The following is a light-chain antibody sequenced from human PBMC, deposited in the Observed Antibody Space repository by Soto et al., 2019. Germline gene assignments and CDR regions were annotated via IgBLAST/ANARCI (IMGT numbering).Light chain of an antibody. J-gene: IGKJ5*01. CDR1: QSVGSN. V-gene: IGKV3-15*01. CDR2: GAT. CDR3: QQYDKWPPF. Sequence: IVLTQSPDTLSVYPGGRATLSCRASQSVGSNLAWYRQIPGQAPRLLIYGATTRATGIPARFSGSRSGTEFSLTISSLQSEDFALYFYQQYDKWPPFFGQGTRLEIK.